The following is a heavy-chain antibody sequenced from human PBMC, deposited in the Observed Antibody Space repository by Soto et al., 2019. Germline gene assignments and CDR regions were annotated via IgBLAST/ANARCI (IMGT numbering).Heavy chain of an antibody. CDR3: VRMLDRDY. CDR1: GFTFSRYW. Sequence: PGGSLRLSCAASGFTFSRYWMHRVRQGPGKGLVWVSRINSDGSTTDYADSVKGRFTISRDNAKNTLYLQMNSLRAEDTAVYYCVRMLDRDYWGQGTLVTVSS. D-gene: IGHD3-10*02. J-gene: IGHJ4*02. V-gene: IGHV3-74*01. CDR2: INSDGSTT.